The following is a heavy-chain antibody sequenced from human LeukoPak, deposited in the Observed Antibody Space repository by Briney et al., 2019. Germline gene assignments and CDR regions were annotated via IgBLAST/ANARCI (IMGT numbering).Heavy chain of an antibody. D-gene: IGHD2-15*01. CDR1: GGSISSGGYY. Sequence: SQTLSLTCTVSGGSISSGGYYWSWIRQHPGKGLEWIGYIYYSGSTYYNPSLKSRVTISVDTSKNQFSLKLSSVTAADTAVYYCASQPAYFAVGAALYFDYWGQGTLVTVSS. V-gene: IGHV4-31*03. CDR3: ASQPAYFAVGAALYFDY. J-gene: IGHJ4*02. CDR2: IYYSGST.